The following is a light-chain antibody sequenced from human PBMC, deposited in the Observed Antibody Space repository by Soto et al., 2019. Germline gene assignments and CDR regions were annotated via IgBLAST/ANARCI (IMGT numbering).Light chain of an antibody. CDR2: DAS. J-gene: IGKJ4*01. Sequence: EIVLTQSPGTLSLSPGQGATLSCRASQSVPRNYLAWYQQKVGQAPRLLIYDASSRASGLPDRFSGSGSGTDFTLTISSLQSEDFAVYYCQQYYDYPPLIFGGGTKVEIK. CDR1: QSVPRNY. V-gene: IGKV3-20*01. CDR3: QQYYDYPPLI.